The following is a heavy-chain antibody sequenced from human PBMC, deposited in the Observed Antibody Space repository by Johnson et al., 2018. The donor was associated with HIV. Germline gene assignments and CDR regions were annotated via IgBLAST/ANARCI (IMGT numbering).Heavy chain of an antibody. J-gene: IGHJ3*02. CDR1: GFTFSSYA. CDR2: ISYDGSNK. Sequence: VQLVESGGGVVRPGGSLRLSCAASGFTFSSYAMHWVRQAPGKGLEWVACISYDGSNKHYAGSVKGRFTISRDNSKNTLYLQMNSLRSEDTAVYYCARDAGQWLDDAFDIWGQGTMVTVSS. CDR3: ARDAGQWLDDAFDI. V-gene: IGHV3-30*04. D-gene: IGHD6-19*01.